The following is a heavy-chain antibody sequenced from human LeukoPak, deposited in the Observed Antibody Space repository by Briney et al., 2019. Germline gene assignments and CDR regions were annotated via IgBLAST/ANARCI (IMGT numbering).Heavy chain of an antibody. CDR3: ARHPVVITARGMIDD. CDR2: IYFTGKT. CDR1: GGSITGSYY. J-gene: IGHJ4*02. V-gene: IGHV4-39*01. Sequence: SETLSLTCTVSGGSITGSYYWGWIRQPPGKGLEWIGSIYFTGKTYYSPSLNSRVTISVDMSRNHFSLTLSSVTAADTAVYYCARHPVVITARGMIDDWGQGTLVVVSS. D-gene: IGHD2-21*02.